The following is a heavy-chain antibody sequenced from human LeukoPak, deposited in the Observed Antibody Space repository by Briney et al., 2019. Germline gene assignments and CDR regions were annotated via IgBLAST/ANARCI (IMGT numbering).Heavy chain of an antibody. J-gene: IGHJ4*02. D-gene: IGHD3-10*01. V-gene: IGHV3-21*01. CDR3: ARDDGSGSEQFDY. CDR2: ISSSSSYI. CDR1: GFTFSSYS. Sequence: PGGSLRLSCAASGFTFSSYSMNWVRQAPGKGLEWVSSISSSSSYIYYADSVKGRFTISRDNAKNSLYLQMNSLRAEDTAVYYCARDDGSGSEQFDYWGQGTLVTVSS.